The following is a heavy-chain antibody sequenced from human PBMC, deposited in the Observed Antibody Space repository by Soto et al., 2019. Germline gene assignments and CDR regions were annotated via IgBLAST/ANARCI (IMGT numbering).Heavy chain of an antibody. D-gene: IGHD3-3*01. V-gene: IGHV3-7*01. J-gene: IGHJ5*02. CDR3: ARDRIENNYDFWRGHETNWFDP. CDR2: IKQDGSEK. Sequence: PVGSLRLSCAASGFTFSSYWMSWVRQAPGKGLEWVANIKQDGSEKYYVDSVKGRFTISRDNAKNSLYLQMNSLRAEDTAVYYCARDRIENNYDFWRGHETNWFDPWGQGTLVTVSS. CDR1: GFTFSSYW.